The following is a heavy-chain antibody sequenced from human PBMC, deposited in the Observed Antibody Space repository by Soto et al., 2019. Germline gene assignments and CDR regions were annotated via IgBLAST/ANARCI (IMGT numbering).Heavy chain of an antibody. V-gene: IGHV3-23*01. CDR1: GFTFSSYA. CDR2: ISGSGGST. CDR3: AKGTATYGSGSYYTRADYYYYMDV. J-gene: IGHJ6*03. Sequence: GSLRLSCAASGFTFSSYAMSWVRQAPGKGLEWVSAISGSGGSTYYADSVKGRFTISRDNSKNTLYLQMNSLRAEDTAVYYCAKGTATYGSGSYYTRADYYYYMDVWGKGTTVTVSS. D-gene: IGHD3-10*01.